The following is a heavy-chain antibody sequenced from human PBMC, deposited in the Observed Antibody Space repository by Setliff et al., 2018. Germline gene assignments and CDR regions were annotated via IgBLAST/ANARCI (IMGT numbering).Heavy chain of an antibody. D-gene: IGHD2-2*01. V-gene: IGHV4-38-2*02. CDR2: IYHSGST. CDR3: ARLRSEPAEGY. CDR1: GYSISSGYY. Sequence: SETLSLTCTVSGYSISSGYYWGWIRRPPGKGLEWIGSIYHSGSTYYNPSLKGRVTISVDTSKNQFSLKLSSVTAADTAVYYCARLRSEPAEGYWGQGTLVTVSS. J-gene: IGHJ4*02.